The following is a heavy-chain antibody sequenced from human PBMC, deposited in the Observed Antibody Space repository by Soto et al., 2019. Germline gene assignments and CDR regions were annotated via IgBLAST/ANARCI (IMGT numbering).Heavy chain of an antibody. V-gene: IGHV1-69*13. CDR1: GGTFSSYA. Sequence: GASVKVSCKASGGTFSSYAISWVRQAPGQGLEWMGGIIPIFGTANYAQKFQGRVTITADESTSTAYMELSSLRSEDTAVYYCARLGYCSGGSCVKGAFDIWGQGTMVTVSS. CDR3: ARLGYCSGGSCVKGAFDI. J-gene: IGHJ3*02. D-gene: IGHD2-15*01. CDR2: IIPIFGTA.